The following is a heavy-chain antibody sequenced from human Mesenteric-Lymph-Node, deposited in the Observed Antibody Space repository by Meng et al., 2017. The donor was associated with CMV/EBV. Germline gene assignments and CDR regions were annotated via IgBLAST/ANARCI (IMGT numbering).Heavy chain of an antibody. V-gene: IGHV3-11*01. CDR3: ARGRDGYQADY. Sequence: CAASGFTFSDYSMSWIRQAPGKGLEWVSYISSSGSTIYYADSVKGRFTISRDNAKNSLYQQMNSLRAEDTAVYYCARGRDGYQADYWGQGTLVTVSS. D-gene: IGHD5-24*01. CDR1: GFTFSDYS. J-gene: IGHJ4*02. CDR2: ISSSGSTI.